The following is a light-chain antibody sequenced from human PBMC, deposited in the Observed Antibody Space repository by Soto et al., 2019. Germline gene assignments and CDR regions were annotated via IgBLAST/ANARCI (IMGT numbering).Light chain of an antibody. CDR3: QQYGSSPL. CDR1: QSVSSSY. CDR2: GAS. Sequence: EIVLTQSPGTLSLSPGERATLSCRASQSVSSSYLAWYQQKPGQAPRLLIYGASSRATGIPDRFSGSGSGTDFTLTISRLEPEEFAVYYCQQYGSSPLFGQGTRLEI. J-gene: IGKJ5*01. V-gene: IGKV3-20*01.